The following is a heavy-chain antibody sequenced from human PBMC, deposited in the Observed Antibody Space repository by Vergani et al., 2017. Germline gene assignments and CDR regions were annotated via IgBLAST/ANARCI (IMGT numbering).Heavy chain of an antibody. J-gene: IGHJ3*01. CDR3: AIEYSSTSGRAFDF. CDR2: VSTGTKSQ. D-gene: IGHD2-2*01. Sequence: QLVESGGGWVQPGGSLRLSCVVSGFDFSSYIMNWVRQAPGKGLEWVSFVSTGTKSQSYAESVKGRFTISRDSAKNSLYLQMDSLRAEDTAVYYCAIEYSSTSGRAFDFWVQGTKVTVSS. V-gene: IGHV3-48*01. CDR1: GFDFSSYI.